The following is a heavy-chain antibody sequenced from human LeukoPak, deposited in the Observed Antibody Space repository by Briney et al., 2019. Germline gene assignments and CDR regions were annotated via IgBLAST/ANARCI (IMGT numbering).Heavy chain of an antibody. D-gene: IGHD3-16*01. CDR2: IYHSGST. Sequence: SETLSLTCAVSGGSISSGGYSWSWIRQPPGKDLEWIGYIYHSGSTYYNPSLKSRVTISVDRSKNQFSLKLSSVTAADTAVYYCARVGHYGGYYFDYWGQGTLVTVSS. V-gene: IGHV4-30-2*01. CDR3: ARVGHYGGYYFDY. CDR1: GGSISSGGYS. J-gene: IGHJ4*02.